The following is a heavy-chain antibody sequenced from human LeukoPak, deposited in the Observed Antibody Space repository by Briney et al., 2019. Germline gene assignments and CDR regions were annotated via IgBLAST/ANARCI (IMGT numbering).Heavy chain of an antibody. D-gene: IGHD6-6*01. CDR2: ISDDGAGT. Sequence: GGSLRLSCAASGFTFRTYVMSWVRQAPGKGLEWVSAISDDGAGTYYADSVEGRFTISRDNSKNTLFLQMDSLRAEDTAVYYCARHERSMRFSEYWGQGTLVTVSS. CDR3: ARHERSMRFSEY. V-gene: IGHV3-23*01. CDR1: GFTFRTYV. J-gene: IGHJ4*02.